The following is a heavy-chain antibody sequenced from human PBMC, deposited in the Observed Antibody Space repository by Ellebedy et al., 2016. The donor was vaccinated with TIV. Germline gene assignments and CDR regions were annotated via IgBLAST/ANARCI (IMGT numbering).Heavy chain of an antibody. CDR2: INPYSDGT. V-gene: IGHV1-2*02. J-gene: IGHJ6*03. D-gene: IGHD2-21*02. CDR1: GYTFANYY. CDR3: AKSSSGDNYYDYYYMDV. Sequence: ASVKVSCXTSGYTFANYYLHWLRQAPGEGLEWMGWINPYSDGTNYAQEFQGRVTMTRDTSISTAYMVLSSLRSDDTAVYYCAKSSSGDNYYDYYYMDVWGKGTTVTVSS.